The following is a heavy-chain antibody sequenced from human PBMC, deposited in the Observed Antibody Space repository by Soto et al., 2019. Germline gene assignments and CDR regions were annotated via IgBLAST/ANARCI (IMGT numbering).Heavy chain of an antibody. D-gene: IGHD6-13*01. J-gene: IGHJ5*02. CDR3: VREQAADASRQLGSWFDP. CDR1: GYTFPSYG. Sequence: ASVKVSCKASGYTFPSYGISWVRQAPGQGLEWMGWISAYNGNTNNAQKLQGRVTMTTDISTSIAYMDLRSLISDDTALYYFVREQAADASRQLGSWFDPWGQGTLVTVSS. CDR2: ISAYNGNT. V-gene: IGHV1-18*01.